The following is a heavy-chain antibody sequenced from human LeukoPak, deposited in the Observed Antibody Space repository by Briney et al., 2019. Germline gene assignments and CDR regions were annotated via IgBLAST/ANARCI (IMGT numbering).Heavy chain of an antibody. CDR2: ISSSSSYI. D-gene: IGHD2-15*01. CDR3: ARDTRSVVGSTVPTYDY. V-gene: IGHV3-21*01. CDR1: GFTFSSYS. Sequence: PGGSLRLSCAASGFTFSSYSMNWVRQAPGKGLEWVSSISSSSSYIYYADSVKGRFTISRDNAKNSLYLQMNSLRAEDTAVYYCARDTRSVVGSTVPTYDYWGQGTLVTVSS. J-gene: IGHJ4*02.